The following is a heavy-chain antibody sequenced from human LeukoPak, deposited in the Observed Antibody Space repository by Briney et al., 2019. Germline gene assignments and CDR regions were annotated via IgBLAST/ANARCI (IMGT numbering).Heavy chain of an antibody. J-gene: IGHJ4*02. CDR1: GFTFSNYW. CDR3: AKGGATVIDY. CDR2: INSDGSST. D-gene: IGHD4-17*01. V-gene: IGHV3-74*01. Sequence: GGSLRFYCAASGFTFSNYWMHWVRQAPGKGLVWVSRINSDGSSTTSADSVKGRFTISRDNAKNTLYLQMNSLRAEDTAVYYCAKGGATVIDYWGQGTLVTVSS.